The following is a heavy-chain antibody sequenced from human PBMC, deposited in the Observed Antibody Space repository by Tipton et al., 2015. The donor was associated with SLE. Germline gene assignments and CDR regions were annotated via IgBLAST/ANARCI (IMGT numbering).Heavy chain of an antibody. D-gene: IGHD3-3*01. Sequence: LSCTVSGGSISSSSYYWGWIRQPPGKGLEWIGSIYYSGSTYYNPSLMSRVTILLDTSKNQFSLSLSSVNAADTAVYYCARVRATRENSDFWSGYFFDYWGQGTLVSVSS. J-gene: IGHJ4*02. CDR2: IYYSGST. CDR1: GGSISSSSYY. CDR3: ARVRATRENSDFWSGYFFDY. V-gene: IGHV4-39*07.